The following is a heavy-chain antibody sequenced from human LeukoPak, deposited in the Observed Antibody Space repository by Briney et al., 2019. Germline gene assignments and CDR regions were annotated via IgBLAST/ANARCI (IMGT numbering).Heavy chain of an antibody. J-gene: IGHJ2*01. CDR1: GISLSSLW. Sequence: GGSLRLSCAASGISLSSLWMSWFRQAPGKGLEWVADIRQDGSDEHYVASVKGRFTISRDSTSLFLQMNSLRAEDTAVYCCAGGQGWHFDLWGRGTLITVSS. CDR2: IRQDGSDE. D-gene: IGHD2-15*01. CDR3: AGGQGWHFDL. V-gene: IGHV3-7*01.